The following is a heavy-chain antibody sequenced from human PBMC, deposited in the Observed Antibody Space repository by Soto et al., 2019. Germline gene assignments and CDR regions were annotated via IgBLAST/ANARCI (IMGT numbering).Heavy chain of an antibody. CDR3: VPLCRYCSTTTPR. V-gene: IGHV3-23*01. Sequence: EVQLLESGGGLVQPGGSLRLSCAASGFTFSTYAMSWVRQAPRKGLEWVSAISGNGGDYTYYADSVKGRFTISRDTSKNTLYLQMNSLRAEDTAVYYCVPLCRYCSTTTPRWGQGTLVTVSS. D-gene: IGHD2-2*01. J-gene: IGHJ4*02. CDR2: ISGNGGDYT. CDR1: GFTFSTYA.